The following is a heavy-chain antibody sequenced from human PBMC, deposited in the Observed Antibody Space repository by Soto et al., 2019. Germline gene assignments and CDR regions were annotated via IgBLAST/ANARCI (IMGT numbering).Heavy chain of an antibody. D-gene: IGHD7-27*01. CDR1: GFTFITYD. J-gene: IGHJ4*02. V-gene: IGHV3-23*01. CDR3: AKERTGDSGHGHGWDD. CDR2: MGDSRDNT. Sequence: PGGALSLPAVSSGFTFITYDMSWIRQAPGKALVGGAIMGDSRDNTLYADCGGGRFTSARDSSKNTLYRHMNSLKAEDKAMYYCAKERTGDSGHGHGWDDWGQGAGVTV.